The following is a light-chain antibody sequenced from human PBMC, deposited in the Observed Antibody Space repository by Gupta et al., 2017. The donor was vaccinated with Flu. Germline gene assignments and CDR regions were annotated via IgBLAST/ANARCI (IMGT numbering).Light chain of an antibody. CDR2: NAN. CDR3: QQTDCAPFT. Sequence: DIQMTQSPSSLSASVGDRVTISCRASQSIKTYLNWYQQKSGKAPELVIYNANNLQEGVPSRFSGSGSGTDFTLVISSLQPEDFASYCCQQTDCAPFTFGHGTTVDIK. CDR1: QSIKTY. J-gene: IGKJ3*01. V-gene: IGKV1-39*01.